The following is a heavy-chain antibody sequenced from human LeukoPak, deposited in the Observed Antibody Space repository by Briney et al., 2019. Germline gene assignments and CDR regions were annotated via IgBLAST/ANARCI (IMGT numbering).Heavy chain of an antibody. D-gene: IGHD3-10*01. Sequence: PGGSLRLSCAASRFTFRNYAMHWVRQAPGKGLEWLAVISSDGTNKDYADSVKGRFSISRDNSKNTLYLQMNRLRADDTAAYYCARDRSQEFDPWGQGTLVTVSS. J-gene: IGHJ5*02. CDR3: ARDRSQEFDP. CDR2: ISSDGTNK. V-gene: IGHV3-30*04. CDR1: RFTFRNYA.